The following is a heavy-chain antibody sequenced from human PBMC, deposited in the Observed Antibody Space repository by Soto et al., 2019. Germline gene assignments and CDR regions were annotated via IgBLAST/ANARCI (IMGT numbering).Heavy chain of an antibody. CDR3: AKEFSMTSRYPSYYFDY. V-gene: IGHV3-30*18. J-gene: IGHJ4*02. D-gene: IGHD1-1*01. Sequence: HPGGSLRLSCAASGFTFSSYGMHWVRQAPGKGLEWVAVISYDGSNKYYADSVKGRFTISRDNSKNTLYLQMNSLRAEDTAVYYCAKEFSMTSRYPSYYFDYWGQGTLVTVSS. CDR1: GFTFSSYG. CDR2: ISYDGSNK.